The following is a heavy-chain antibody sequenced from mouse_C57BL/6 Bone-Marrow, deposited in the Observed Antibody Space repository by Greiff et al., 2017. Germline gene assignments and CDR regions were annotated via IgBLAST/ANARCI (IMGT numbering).Heavy chain of an antibody. CDR1: GFNIKDYY. D-gene: IGHD1-1*01. CDR3: TTIDGRYCGSRWYFDV. V-gene: IGHV14-1*01. CDR2: IDPEDGDT. J-gene: IGHJ1*03. Sequence: EVQLQESGAELVRPGASVKLSCTASGFNIKDYYMHWVKQRPEQGLEWIGRIDPEDGDTEYAPKFQGKATMTADTSSNTAYLQLSSLTSEDTAVYYCTTIDGRYCGSRWYFDVWGTGTTVTVSS.